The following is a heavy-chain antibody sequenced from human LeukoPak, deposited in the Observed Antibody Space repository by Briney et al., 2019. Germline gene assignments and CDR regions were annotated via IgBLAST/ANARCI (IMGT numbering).Heavy chain of an antibody. CDR1: GFTFSSYA. CDR2: ISGSGGST. D-gene: IGHD4-23*01. V-gene: IGHV3-23*01. Sequence: PGGSLRLSCAASGFTFSSYAMSWVRQAPGKGLEWVSAISGSGGSTYYADSVKGRFTISRDNSKNTLYLQMNSLRAEDTAVYYCARSTVVIDGRKTRNPDFDIWGQGTMVTVSS. J-gene: IGHJ3*02. CDR3: ARSTVVIDGRKTRNPDFDI.